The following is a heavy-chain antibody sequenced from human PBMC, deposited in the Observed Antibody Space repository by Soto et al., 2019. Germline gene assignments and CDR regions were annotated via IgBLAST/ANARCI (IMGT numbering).Heavy chain of an antibody. D-gene: IGHD6-19*01. Sequence: QVQLQESGPGLVRPSGTLSLTCAVSGDSINSNYCWTWVRQPPGKGLEWIAEIYYSGGTSYNPSLKVRVTISMDKSKNQFSLTLTSVTAADTAMYYCARDTGWGLGYWGQGTLVTVSS. CDR3: ARDTGWGLGY. J-gene: IGHJ4*02. V-gene: IGHV4-4*02. CDR2: IYYSGGT. CDR1: GDSINSNYC.